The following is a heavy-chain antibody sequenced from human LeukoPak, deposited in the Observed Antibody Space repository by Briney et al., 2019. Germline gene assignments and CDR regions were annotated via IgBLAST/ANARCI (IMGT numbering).Heavy chain of an antibody. V-gene: IGHV3-53*01. Sequence: GGSLRLSCAASGFTVSSNYMSLVRQAPGNGLELVSVIYSDGRIHYADSVKGRFTISRDDSKNTLYLQMNSLRAEDAAVYYCARESGYSYGLAGFFDYWGQGTLVTVSS. CDR3: ARESGYSYGLAGFFDY. CDR2: IYSDGRI. D-gene: IGHD5-18*01. CDR1: GFTVSSNY. J-gene: IGHJ4*02.